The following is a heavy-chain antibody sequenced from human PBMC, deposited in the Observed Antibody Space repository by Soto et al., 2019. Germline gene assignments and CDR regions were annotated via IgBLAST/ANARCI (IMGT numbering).Heavy chain of an antibody. V-gene: IGHV4-30-4*01. J-gene: IGHJ4*02. CDR1: GGSISSGNYY. CDR2: ISYSGST. D-gene: IGHD1-7*01. Sequence: QVQLQESGPGLVKPTQTLSLTCTVSGGSISSGNYYWSWIRQPPGKGLEWIGFISYSGSTYYNASLKSRVTISVDTSKNQFALNLSFVTAADTAVYYCTTMGTSATGLYYVDYWGQGTLVSVSS. CDR3: TTMGTSATGLYYVDY.